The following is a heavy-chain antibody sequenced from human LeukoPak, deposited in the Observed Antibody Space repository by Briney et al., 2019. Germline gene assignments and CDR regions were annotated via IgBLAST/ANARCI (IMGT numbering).Heavy chain of an antibody. CDR1: GFTFSSYW. J-gene: IGHJ4*02. D-gene: IGHD3-10*01. CDR3: ACITMVRGVIIQRIDY. V-gene: IGHV3-7*01. Sequence: GGSLRLSCAASGFTFSSYWMRWVRQAPGKGLEWVANIKQDGSEKYYVDSVKGRFTISRDNAKNSLYLQMNSLRAEDTAVYYCACITMVRGVIIQRIDYWGQGTLVTVSS. CDR2: IKQDGSEK.